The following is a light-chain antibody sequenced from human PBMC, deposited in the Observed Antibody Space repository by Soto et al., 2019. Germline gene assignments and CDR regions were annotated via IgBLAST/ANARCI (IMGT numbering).Light chain of an antibody. CDR2: ASS. CDR1: QSVSGR. CDR3: QQYGSSPWT. Sequence: EIVMTQSPATLSVSPGESATLPCRASQSVSGRLAWYQQKPGQAPRLLMYASSSRATGIPDRFSGSGSGTDFTLTISRLEPEDFAVYYCQQYGSSPWTFGQGTKVDIK. J-gene: IGKJ1*01. V-gene: IGKV3-20*01.